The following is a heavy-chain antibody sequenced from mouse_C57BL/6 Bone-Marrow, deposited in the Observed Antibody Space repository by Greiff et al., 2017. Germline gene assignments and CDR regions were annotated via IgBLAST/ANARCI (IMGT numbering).Heavy chain of an antibody. V-gene: IGHV5-4*01. CDR2: ISDGGSYT. Sequence: EVMLVESGGGLVKPGGSLKLSCAASGFTFSSYAMSWVRQTPEKRLEWVATISDGGSYTYYPDNVKGRFTISRDNAKTNLYLQMSHLKSEDTAMYYCARDPLYYGNYDYWGQGTTLTVSS. CDR1: GFTFSSYA. D-gene: IGHD2-1*01. CDR3: ARDPLYYGNYDY. J-gene: IGHJ2*01.